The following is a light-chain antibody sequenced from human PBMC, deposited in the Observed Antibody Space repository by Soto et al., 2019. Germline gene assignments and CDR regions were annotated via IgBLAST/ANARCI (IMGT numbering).Light chain of an antibody. CDR3: QPYGSSPTT. Sequence: EIVLTQSPATLSLSPGERATLSCRASQSVSSNLAWYQQKPGQAPRLLIYGASSRATGIPDRFSGSGSGTDFTLTISRLEPEDFAVYYCQPYGSSPTTFGQGTKVDI. V-gene: IGKV3-20*01. J-gene: IGKJ1*01. CDR1: QSVSSN. CDR2: GAS.